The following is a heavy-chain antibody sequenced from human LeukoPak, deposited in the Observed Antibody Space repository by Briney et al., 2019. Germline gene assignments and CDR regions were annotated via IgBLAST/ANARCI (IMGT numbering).Heavy chain of an antibody. D-gene: IGHD3-22*01. CDR2: IKSKTDGGTT. Sequence: GGSLRLSRAASGFTFSNAWMSWVRQAPGKGLEWVGRIKSKTDGGTTDYAAPVKGRFTISRDDSKNTLYLQMNSLKTEDTAVYYCTTDITMIVVVITTGSWFDPWGQGTLVTVSS. CDR3: TTDITMIVVVITTGSWFDP. J-gene: IGHJ5*02. CDR1: GFTFSNAW. V-gene: IGHV3-15*01.